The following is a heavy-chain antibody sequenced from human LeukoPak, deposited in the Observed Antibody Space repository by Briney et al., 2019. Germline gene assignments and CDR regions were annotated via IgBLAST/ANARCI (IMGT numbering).Heavy chain of an antibody. D-gene: IGHD3-9*01. J-gene: IGHJ6*02. CDR2: INPNSGGT. CDR3: ARSDPTNWLPRSYYYGMDV. CDR1: GYTFTGYY. Sequence: ASVTVSFTASGYTFTGYYMHWVRQAPGQGLEWMGWINPNSGGTNYAQQFQGRVTMTRDTSISTAYMELSRLRSDDTAVYYCARSDPTNWLPRSYYYGMDVWGQGTTVTVSS. V-gene: IGHV1-2*02.